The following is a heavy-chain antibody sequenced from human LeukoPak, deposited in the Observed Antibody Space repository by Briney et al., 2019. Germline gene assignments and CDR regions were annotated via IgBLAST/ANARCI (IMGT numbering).Heavy chain of an antibody. CDR3: ARDLYYYGSGSYFLDP. V-gene: IGHV1-18*01. CDR1: GYTFTSYG. J-gene: IGHJ5*02. CDR2: ISAYNGNT. D-gene: IGHD3-10*01. Sequence: ASVKVSCKASGYTFTSYGISWVRQAPGQGLEWMGWISAYNGNTNYAQKLQGRVTMTTDTSTSTAYMELRSLRSDDTAVYYCARDLYYYGSGSYFLDPWGQGTLVTVSS.